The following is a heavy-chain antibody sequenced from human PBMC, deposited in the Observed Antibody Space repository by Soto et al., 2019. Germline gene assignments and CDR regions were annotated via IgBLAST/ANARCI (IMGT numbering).Heavy chain of an antibody. CDR1: GYTFTGYY. CDR3: AREKYQPPFVSINFYYGRDV. D-gene: IGHD2-2*01. Sequence: VQTSCEASGYTFTGYYMHWVRQAPGQGLEWMGWINPNSGGTNYAQKFQGWVTMTRDTSISTAYMELSRLRSDDTAVYYCAREKYQPPFVSINFYYGRDVCGNG. J-gene: IGHJ6*04. CDR2: INPNSGGT. V-gene: IGHV1-2*04.